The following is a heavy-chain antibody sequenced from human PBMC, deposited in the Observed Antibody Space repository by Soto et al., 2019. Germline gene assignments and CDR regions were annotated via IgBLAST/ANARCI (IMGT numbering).Heavy chain of an antibody. CDR2: IYYSGST. Sequence: PSETLSLTCTVSGGSISSYYWSWIRQPPGKGLEWIGYIYYSGSTNYNPSLKSRVTISVDTSKNQFSLKLSSVTAADTAVYYCAREPYYGSGYNGVDPWGQGTLVTVSS. CDR1: GGSISSYY. J-gene: IGHJ5*02. D-gene: IGHD3-10*01. CDR3: AREPYYGSGYNGVDP. V-gene: IGHV4-59*01.